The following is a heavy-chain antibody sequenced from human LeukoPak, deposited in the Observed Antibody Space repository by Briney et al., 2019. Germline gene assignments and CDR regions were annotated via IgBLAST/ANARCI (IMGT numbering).Heavy chain of an antibody. D-gene: IGHD3-3*01. V-gene: IGHV4-34*01. CDR3: ARELVDYDFWSGYYPKYYFDY. CDR1: GGSFSGYY. CDR2: INLSGST. Sequence: SETLSLTCAVYGGSFSGYYWSWIRQPPGKGLEWIGEINLSGSTNYNPSLKSRVTISVDTSKNQFSLKLSSVTAADTAVYYCARELVDYDFWSGYYPKYYFDYWGQGTLVTVSS. J-gene: IGHJ4*02.